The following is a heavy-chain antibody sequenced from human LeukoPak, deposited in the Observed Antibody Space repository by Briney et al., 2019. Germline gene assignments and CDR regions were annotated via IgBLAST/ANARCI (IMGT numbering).Heavy chain of an antibody. CDR3: AVDTAMGLYFDY. CDR1: GGTFSSYA. Sequence: GASVKVYCKASGGTFSSYAISWVRQAPGQGLEWMGRIIPIFGTANYAQKFQGRVTITTDESTSTAYMELSSLRSEDTAVYYCAVDTAMGLYFDYWGQGTLVTVSS. D-gene: IGHD5-18*01. V-gene: IGHV1-69*05. J-gene: IGHJ4*02. CDR2: IIPIFGTA.